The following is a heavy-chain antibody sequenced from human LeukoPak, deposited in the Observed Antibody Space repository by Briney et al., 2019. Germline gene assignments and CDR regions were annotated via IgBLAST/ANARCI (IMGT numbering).Heavy chain of an antibody. V-gene: IGHV3-23*01. CDR3: AKWMIVVVHAVDY. CDR1: GFTFDDYA. CDR2: ISGSGGST. J-gene: IGHJ4*02. Sequence: GGSLRLSCAASGFTFDDYAMHWVRQVPGKGLEWVSAISGSGGSTYYADSVKGRFTISRDNSKNTLYLQMNSLRAEDTAVYYCAKWMIVVVHAVDYWGQGTLVTVSS. D-gene: IGHD3-22*01.